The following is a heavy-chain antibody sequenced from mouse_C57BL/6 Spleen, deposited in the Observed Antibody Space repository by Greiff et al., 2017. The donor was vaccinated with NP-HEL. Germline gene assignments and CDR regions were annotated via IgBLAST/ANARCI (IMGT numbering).Heavy chain of an antibody. J-gene: IGHJ3*01. CDR2: INPNNGGT. V-gene: IGHV1-26*01. CDR1: GYTFTDYY. CDR3: AREDYGGFAY. Sequence: EVQLQQSGPELVKPGASVKISCKASGYTFTDYYMNWVKQSHGKSLEWIGDINPNNGGTSYNQKFKGKATLTVDKSSSTAYMELRSLTSEDSAVYYCAREDYGGFAYWGQGTLVTVSA. D-gene: IGHD2-4*01.